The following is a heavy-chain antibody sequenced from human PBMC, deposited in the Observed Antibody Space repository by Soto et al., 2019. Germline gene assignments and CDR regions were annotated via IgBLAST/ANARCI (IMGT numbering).Heavy chain of an antibody. D-gene: IGHD6-13*01. J-gene: IGHJ4*02. CDR2: ISVTGSST. CDR3: ATETSGYSSSRYWDY. Sequence: GGSLRLSCAASGFTFSNYAMSWVRQAPGKGLEWVSTISVTGSSTYYADSVKGRFTISRDNSKNTLYLQMSSLRAEDTAVYYCATETSGYSSSRYWDYWGREPWSPSPQ. CDR1: GFTFSNYA. V-gene: IGHV3-23*01.